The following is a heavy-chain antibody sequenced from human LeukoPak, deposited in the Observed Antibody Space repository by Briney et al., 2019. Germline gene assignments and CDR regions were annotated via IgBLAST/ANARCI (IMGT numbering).Heavy chain of an antibody. CDR3: ARGGEPYGDYYWYFDF. Sequence: ASVKVSCKASGYTFTGDYMHWVRQAPGQGLEWMGWINPNSGGTNYAQNFQGRVTMTRDTSISTVYMELSRLRSDDTAVYYCARGGEPYGDYYWYFDFWGRGTLVAVSS. V-gene: IGHV1-2*02. CDR1: GYTFTGDY. D-gene: IGHD4-17*01. CDR2: INPNSGGT. J-gene: IGHJ2*01.